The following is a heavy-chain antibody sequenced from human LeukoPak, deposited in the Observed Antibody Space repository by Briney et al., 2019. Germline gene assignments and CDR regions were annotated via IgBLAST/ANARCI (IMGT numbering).Heavy chain of an antibody. J-gene: IGHJ4*02. Sequence: PGGSLRLSCAASGITFSSYWMHWVRQAPGKGLVWVSRINSDGSSTNYADSVKGRFTISRDNSKNTLYLQMNSLRAEDTAVYYCAKVVYGDYTPFDYWGQGTLVTVSS. D-gene: IGHD4-17*01. CDR2: INSDGSST. CDR3: AKVVYGDYTPFDY. CDR1: GITFSSYW. V-gene: IGHV3-74*01.